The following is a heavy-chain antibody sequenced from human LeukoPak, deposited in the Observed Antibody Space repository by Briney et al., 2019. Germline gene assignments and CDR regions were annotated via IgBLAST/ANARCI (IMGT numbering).Heavy chain of an antibody. V-gene: IGHV3-23*01. J-gene: IGHJ4*02. CDR2: TSSSDDGT. D-gene: IGHD3-22*01. CDR3: ARAPNYYDSSGYFGGFDY. CDR1: GFTFSSYG. Sequence: PGGSLRLSCAASGFTFSSYGMSWVRQAPGKGLEWVSATSSSDDGTYHADSVRGRFTIYRDNSKNTLYLQMNSLRAEDTAVYYCARAPNYYDSSGYFGGFDYWGQGTLVTVSS.